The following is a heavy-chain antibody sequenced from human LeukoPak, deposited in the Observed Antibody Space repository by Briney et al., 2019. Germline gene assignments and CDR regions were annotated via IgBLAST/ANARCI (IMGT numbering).Heavy chain of an antibody. V-gene: IGHV1-18*04. J-gene: IGHJ4*02. Sequence: PGASVKVSCKASGYTFTGYYMHWVRQAPGQGLEWMGRIIPILGIANYAQKLQGRVTMTTDTSTSTAYMELRSLRSDDTAVYYCARDLLRPGYSSSWHNDYWGQGTLVTVSS. CDR3: ARDLLRPGYSSSWHNDY. CDR2: IIPILGIA. CDR1: GYTFTGYY. D-gene: IGHD6-13*01.